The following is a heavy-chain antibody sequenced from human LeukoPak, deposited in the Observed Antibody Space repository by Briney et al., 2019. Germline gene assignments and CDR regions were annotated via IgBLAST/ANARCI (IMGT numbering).Heavy chain of an antibody. Sequence: PPETLSLTCTVSGGSISSYYWSWIRQPPGKALEWIGYIYYSGSTNYNPSLKSRVTISVDTSKNQFSLNLSSVTAADTAVYYCARDANCGGDCYSPNWFDPWGQGTLVTVSS. CDR2: IYYSGST. D-gene: IGHD2-21*02. J-gene: IGHJ5*02. CDR3: ARDANCGGDCYSPNWFDP. V-gene: IGHV4-59*01. CDR1: GGSISSYY.